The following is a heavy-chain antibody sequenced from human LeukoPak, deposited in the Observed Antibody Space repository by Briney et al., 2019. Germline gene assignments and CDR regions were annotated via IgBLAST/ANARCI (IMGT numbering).Heavy chain of an antibody. CDR3: ARVGSRGDWFDF. V-gene: IGHV3-48*04. J-gene: IGHJ5*01. D-gene: IGHD1-26*01. CDR1: GFTFSTYN. CDR2: INSGGSAV. Sequence: GGSLRLSCAASGFTFSTYNMLWVRQTPGKGLEWLFYINSGGSAVHFADSVKDRFTFSRDNAKNSLYLQMNSLRVEDTGIYFCARVGSRGDWFDFWGQGTRVTVSS.